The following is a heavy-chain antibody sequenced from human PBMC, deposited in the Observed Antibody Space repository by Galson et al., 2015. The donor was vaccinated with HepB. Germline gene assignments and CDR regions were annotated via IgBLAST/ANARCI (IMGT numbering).Heavy chain of an antibody. Sequence: SLRLSCAASGFTFSSYAMSWVRQAPGKGLEWVSAISGSGGSTYYADSVKGRFTISRDNSKNTLYLQMNSLRAEDTAVHYCAKAVELTGSLDCCRYWGQGTLVTVSS. V-gene: IGHV3-23*01. J-gene: IGHJ4*02. D-gene: IGHD1-20*01. CDR2: ISGSGGST. CDR3: AKAVELTGSLDCCRY. CDR1: GFTFSSYA.